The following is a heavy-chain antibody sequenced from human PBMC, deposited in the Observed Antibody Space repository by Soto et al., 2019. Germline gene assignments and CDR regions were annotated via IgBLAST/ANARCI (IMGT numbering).Heavy chain of an antibody. D-gene: IGHD7-27*01. V-gene: IGHV1-46*01. Sequence: ASVKVSCKASGYSITRDYMHWVRQAPGQGLEWMGIMNPSDGSTSYAQKFQGRVTMTRDTSTSTVYMELSSLRSEDMAVYYCAREAGDGAFAIWGQPTIVSVSS. CDR2: MNPSDGST. CDR3: AREAGDGAFAI. CDR1: GYSITRDY. J-gene: IGHJ3*02.